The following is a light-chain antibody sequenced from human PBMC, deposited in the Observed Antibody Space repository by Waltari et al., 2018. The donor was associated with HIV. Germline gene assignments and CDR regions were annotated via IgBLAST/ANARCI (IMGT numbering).Light chain of an antibody. CDR2: INN. CDR1: SSNIGNNA. V-gene: IGLV1-44*01. Sequence: QSVLTQPPSASGTPGQRVTISCSGSSSNIGNNAVSWYQQFPGTAPKPLIYINNQRPAGVPDRFSGSKSGTSASLAISGLQSEDEANYYCETLDDNLNGPVFGGGTKLTVL. J-gene: IGLJ2*01. CDR3: ETLDDNLNGPV.